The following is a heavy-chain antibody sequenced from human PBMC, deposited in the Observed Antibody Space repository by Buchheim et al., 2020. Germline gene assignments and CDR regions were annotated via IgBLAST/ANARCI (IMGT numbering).Heavy chain of an antibody. CDR2: ISGSGGST. J-gene: IGHJ2*01. D-gene: IGHD3-22*01. V-gene: IGHV3-23*01. CDR1: GFTFSSYA. Sequence: EVQLLESGGGLVQPGGSLRLPCAASGFTFSSYAMSWVRQAPGKGLEWVSAISGSGGSTYYADSVKGRFTISRDNSKNTLYLQMNSLRAEDTAVYYCAKDPYYYYDSSGYYSRYFDLWGRGTL. CDR3: AKDPYYYYDSSGYYSRYFDL.